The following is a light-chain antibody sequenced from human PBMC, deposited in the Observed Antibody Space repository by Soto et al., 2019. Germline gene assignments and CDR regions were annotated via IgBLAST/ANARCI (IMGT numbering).Light chain of an antibody. CDR1: QSVSNN. Sequence: IVLPQTPGTLSLSPGERATLSCRASQSVSNNYLAWYHQKPGQAPRLLIYGASTRATGIPARFSGSGSGTEFTLTISSLQSEDFAVYYCQQRSNWPPIFGQRTRLE. CDR2: GAS. J-gene: IGKJ5*01. CDR3: QQRSNWPPI. V-gene: IGKV3-15*01.